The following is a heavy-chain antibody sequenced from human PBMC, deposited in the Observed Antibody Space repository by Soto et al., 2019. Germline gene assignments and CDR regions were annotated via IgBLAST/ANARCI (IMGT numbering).Heavy chain of an antibody. V-gene: IGHV3-23*01. CDR3: AKDSLWFGELMLVY. J-gene: IGHJ4*02. CDR1: GFTFSSYA. CDR2: ISGSGGST. D-gene: IGHD3-10*01. Sequence: EVQLLESGGGLVQPGGSLRLSCAASGFTFSSYAMSWVRQAPGKGLEWVSAISGSGGSTYYADSVKGRFTISRDNSKNTRYLQMNSLRAEDTAVYYCAKDSLWFGELMLVYWGQGTLVTVSS.